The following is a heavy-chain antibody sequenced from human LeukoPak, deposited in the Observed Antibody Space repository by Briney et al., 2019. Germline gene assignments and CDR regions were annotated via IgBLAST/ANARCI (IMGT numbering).Heavy chain of an antibody. D-gene: IGHD4-11*01. Sequence: PGGSLRPSCAASGFPFSSYSINGVRPAPGKGLWCVSSISSSSSYIYYADSVKGRFTISRDNAKNSLYLQMNSLRAEDTAVYYCASLMTTVSYWGQGTLVTVSS. V-gene: IGHV3-21*01. CDR1: GFPFSSYS. CDR2: ISSSSSYI. CDR3: ASLMTTVSY. J-gene: IGHJ4*02.